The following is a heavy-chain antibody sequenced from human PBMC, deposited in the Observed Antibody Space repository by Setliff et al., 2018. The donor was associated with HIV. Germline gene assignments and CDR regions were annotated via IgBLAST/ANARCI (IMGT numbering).Heavy chain of an antibody. J-gene: IGHJ4*02. Sequence: GGSLRLSCAASGFTLSDYAMHWVRQAPGKGLEWVAVISFDGSNKYYADSVKGRFTISRDNSKNTLYLQMNSLGSEDTAVYYCARDWLDYGILDHWGQGTLVTVSS. CDR3: ARDWLDYGILDH. CDR1: GFTLSDYA. CDR2: ISFDGSNK. V-gene: IGHV3-30*03. D-gene: IGHD2-15*01.